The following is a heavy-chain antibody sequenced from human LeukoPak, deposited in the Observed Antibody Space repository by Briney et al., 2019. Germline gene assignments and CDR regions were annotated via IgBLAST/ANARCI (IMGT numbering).Heavy chain of an antibody. J-gene: IGHJ4*02. V-gene: IGHV3-21*01. CDR1: GFTFSSYS. D-gene: IGHD3-16*02. CDR2: ISSSSSYI. Sequence: GGSLRLSCAASGFTFSSYSMNWVRQAPGQGREWVSSISSSSSYIYYADSVKGRFTISRDNAKNSLYLQMNSLRAEDTAVYYCARDPFYDYVWGSYPQFDYWGQGTLVTVSS. CDR3: ARDPFYDYVWGSYPQFDY.